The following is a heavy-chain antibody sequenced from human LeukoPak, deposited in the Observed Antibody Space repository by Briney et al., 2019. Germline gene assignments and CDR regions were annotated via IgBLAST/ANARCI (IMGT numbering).Heavy chain of an antibody. J-gene: IGHJ6*03. CDR1: RFTFSIFA. Sequence: GSLRLSCAASRFTFSIFAMNWVRQAPGKGLEWIGYIYYSGSTNYNPSLKSRVTISVDTSKNQFSLKLSSVTAADTAVYYCARVRLYQSYYYYYYMDVWGKGTTVTISS. CDR2: IYYSGST. V-gene: IGHV4-59*12. D-gene: IGHD2-2*01. CDR3: ARVRLYQSYYYYYYMDV.